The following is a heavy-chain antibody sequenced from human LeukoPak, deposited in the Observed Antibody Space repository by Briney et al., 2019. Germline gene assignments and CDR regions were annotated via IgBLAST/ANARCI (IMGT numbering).Heavy chain of an antibody. D-gene: IGHD3-10*01. CDR2: ISGSGGST. J-gene: IGHJ4*02. CDR1: GFTFSSYA. V-gene: IGHV3-23*01. Sequence: QTGGSLRLSCAASGFTFSSYATSWVRQAPGKGLEWVSAISGSGGSTYYADSVKGRFTISRDNSKNTLYLQMNSLRAEDTAVYYCAKDREVGYYYGSGSYGDLDYWGQGTLVTVSS. CDR3: AKDREVGYYYGSGSYGDLDY.